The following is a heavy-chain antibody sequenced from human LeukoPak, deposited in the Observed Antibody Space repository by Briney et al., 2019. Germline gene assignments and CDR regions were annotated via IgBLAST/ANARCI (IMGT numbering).Heavy chain of an antibody. CDR2: ISYDGTNK. J-gene: IGHJ6*03. Sequence: GESLRLSCAASGFTFSKYVIHWVRQAPGKGLEWLAVISYDGTNKYYADTVKGRFTISRDHSQSTVDLQMNTLRGADTAVYYCVRSPTYYNMDVWGKGTTVTVSS. CDR1: GFTFSKYV. CDR3: VRSPTYYNMDV. V-gene: IGHV3-30*03.